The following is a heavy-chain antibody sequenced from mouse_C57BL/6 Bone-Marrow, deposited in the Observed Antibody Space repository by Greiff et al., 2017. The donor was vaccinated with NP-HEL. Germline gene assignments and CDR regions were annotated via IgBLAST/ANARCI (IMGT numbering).Heavy chain of an antibody. CDR3: ARLRSEDYFDY. D-gene: IGHD1-1*01. Sequence: EVKLMESGPGLVKPSQSLSLTCSVTGYSITSGYYWNWIRQFPGNKLEWMGYISYDGSNNYNPSLKNRISITRDTSKNQFFLKLNSVTTEDTATYYCARLRSEDYFDYWGQGTTLTVSS. V-gene: IGHV3-6*01. CDR2: ISYDGSN. J-gene: IGHJ2*01. CDR1: GYSITSGYY.